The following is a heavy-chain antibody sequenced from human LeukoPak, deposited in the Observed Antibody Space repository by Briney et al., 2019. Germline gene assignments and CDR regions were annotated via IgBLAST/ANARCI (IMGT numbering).Heavy chain of an antibody. J-gene: IGHJ4*02. Sequence: SETLSLTCTVSGGSISSYHWSWIRQPAGKGLEWIGRIYTSGSTNYNPSLKSRVTMSVDTSKNQFSLKLSSVTAADTAVYYCARDSSIDYGSGFVYDYWGQGTLVTVSS. CDR3: ARDSSIDYGSGFVYDY. CDR2: IYTSGST. V-gene: IGHV4-4*07. CDR1: GGSISSYH. D-gene: IGHD3-10*01.